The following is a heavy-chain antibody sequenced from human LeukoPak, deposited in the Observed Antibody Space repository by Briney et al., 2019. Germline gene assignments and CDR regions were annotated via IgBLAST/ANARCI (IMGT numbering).Heavy chain of an antibody. D-gene: IGHD1-14*01. V-gene: IGHV4-34*01. J-gene: IGHJ6*03. Sequence: PSETLSLTCAVYGGSFSGYYWSWLRQPPGKGREWIGEINHSGSTNYNPSLKSRVTISVDLTEYEFSLKLSSGTAADSAVYYCAIGGNRAPYCYYMDGWGKGTTVTVSS. CDR2: INHSGST. CDR3: AIGGNRAPYCYYMDG. CDR1: GGSFSGYY.